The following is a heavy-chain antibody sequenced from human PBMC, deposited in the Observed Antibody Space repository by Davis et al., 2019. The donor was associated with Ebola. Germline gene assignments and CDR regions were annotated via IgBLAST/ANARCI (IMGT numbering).Heavy chain of an antibody. CDR2: IYYSGST. CDR3: ARDQGGSYFDY. V-gene: IGHV4-59*12. CDR1: GGSISSYY. J-gene: IGHJ4*02. D-gene: IGHD1-26*01. Sequence: PSETLSLTCTVSGGSISSYYWSWIRQPPGKGLEWIGYIYYSGSTNYNPSLKSRVTISVDTSKNQFSLKLSSVTAADTAVYYCARDQGGSYFDYWGQGTLVTVSS.